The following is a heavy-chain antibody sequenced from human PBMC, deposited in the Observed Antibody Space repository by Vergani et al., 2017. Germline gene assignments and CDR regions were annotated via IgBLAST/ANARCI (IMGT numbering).Heavy chain of an antibody. CDR3: AREYGSGSYYYYYGMDV. CDR1: GGSISSGDYY. Sequence: QLQLQESGSGLVKPSQTLSLTCAVSGGSISSGDYYWSWIRQPPGKGLEWIGYIYYSGSTYYNPSLKSRVTISVDTSKNQFSLKLSSVTAADTAVYYCAREYGSGSYYYYYGMDVWGQGTTVTVSS. CDR2: IYYSGST. D-gene: IGHD3-10*01. V-gene: IGHV4-30-4*01. J-gene: IGHJ6*02.